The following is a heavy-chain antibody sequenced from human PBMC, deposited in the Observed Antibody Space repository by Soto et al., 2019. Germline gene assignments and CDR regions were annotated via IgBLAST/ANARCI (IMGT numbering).Heavy chain of an antibody. V-gene: IGHV1-8*01. CDR2: MNPNSGNT. CDR1: GKTLPSYD. CDR3: AREKTSYGMDV. J-gene: IGHJ6*02. Sequence: QVQLVQSGAEVKKPGASMKVSCKASGKTLPSYDINWVRQATGQGLEWMGWMNPNSGNTGYAQKFHGRVTMTRNTSISTAYMELSSLRSEDTAVYYCAREKTSYGMDVWGQGTTVTVSS.